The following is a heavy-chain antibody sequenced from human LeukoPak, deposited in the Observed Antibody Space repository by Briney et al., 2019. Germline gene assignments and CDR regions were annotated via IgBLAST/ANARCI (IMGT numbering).Heavy chain of an antibody. D-gene: IGHD3-10*01. J-gene: IGHJ6*02. Sequence: ASVKVSCKASGYTFTRYYIHWVRQAPGQGLEWMGWISAYNGNTNYAQKLQGRVTMTTDTSTSTAYMELRSLRSDDTAVYYCARAWFGELSRYYYYYGMDVWGQGTTVTVSS. CDR2: ISAYNGNT. CDR1: GYTFTRYY. CDR3: ARAWFGELSRYYYYYGMDV. V-gene: IGHV1-18*04.